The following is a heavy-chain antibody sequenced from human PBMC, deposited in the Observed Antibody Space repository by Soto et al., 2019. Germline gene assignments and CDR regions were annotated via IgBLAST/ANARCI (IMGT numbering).Heavy chain of an antibody. V-gene: IGHV5-51*01. J-gene: IGHJ4*02. Sequence: PGESLKISCKGSGYSFTSYWIGWVRQMPGKGLEWMGIIYPGDSDTRYSPSFQGRVTISADKSISTAYLQWSSLKASDTAMYYCARLTADSSGYYQYYFDYWGQGTLVTV. CDR2: IYPGDSDT. CDR1: GYSFTSYW. CDR3: ARLTADSSGYYQYYFDY. D-gene: IGHD3-22*01.